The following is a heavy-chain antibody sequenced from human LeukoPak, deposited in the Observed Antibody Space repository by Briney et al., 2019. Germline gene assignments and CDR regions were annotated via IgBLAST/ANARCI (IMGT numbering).Heavy chain of an antibody. D-gene: IGHD3-22*01. J-gene: IGHJ5*02. CDR1: GYTFTSYG. CDR3: AREKYYYDSSGYHPSWFDP. Sequence: ASVKVSCKASGYTFTSYGISWVRQAPGQGLEWMGWISAYNGNTNYAQKLQGRVTMTTDTSTSTAYMELRSLRSDDTAVYYCAREKYYYDSSGYHPSWFDPWGQGTLVTVSS. V-gene: IGHV1-18*01. CDR2: ISAYNGNT.